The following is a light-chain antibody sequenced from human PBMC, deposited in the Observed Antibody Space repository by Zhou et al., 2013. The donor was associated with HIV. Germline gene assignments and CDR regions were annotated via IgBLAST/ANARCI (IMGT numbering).Light chain of an antibody. CDR1: QGISSY. V-gene: IGKV1-16*02. Sequence: DIQMTQSPSSLSASVGDRVTITCRASQGISSYLAWYQQKPGKAPKSLIYAASNLQSGVPAKFSGSGSGTDFTLTISSLQPEDFATYYCQQANSFPWTFGQGTKVEIK. J-gene: IGKJ1*01. CDR3: QQANSFPWT. CDR2: AAS.